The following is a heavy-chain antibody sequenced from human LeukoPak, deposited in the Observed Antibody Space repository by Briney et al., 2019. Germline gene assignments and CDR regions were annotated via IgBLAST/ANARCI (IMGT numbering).Heavy chain of an antibody. J-gene: IGHJ5*02. V-gene: IGHV3-48*01. CDR2: ISSSSSTI. D-gene: IGHD6-19*01. CDR1: GFTFSSYS. Sequence: GGSLSLSCAASGFTFSSYSMNWVRQAPGKGLEWVSYISSSSSTIYYADSVKGRFTISRDNAKNSLYLQMNSLRAEDTAVYYCARKAVAGWANWFDPWGQGTLVTVSS. CDR3: ARKAVAGWANWFDP.